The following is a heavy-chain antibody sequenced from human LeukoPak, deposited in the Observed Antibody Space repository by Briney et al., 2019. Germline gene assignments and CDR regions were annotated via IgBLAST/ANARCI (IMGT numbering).Heavy chain of an antibody. CDR3: AKDNRRHYTSGPNPDSLH. Sequence: GGSLRLSCAGSGFIFNNCAMHWVRQPPGKGLEWDSGISWNSGSIDYADSVKGRFTISRDNAKNSLYLQMNSLRVEDTAFYYCAKDNRRHYTSGPNPDSLHWGQGALVTVSS. J-gene: IGHJ4*02. CDR2: ISWNSGSI. V-gene: IGHV3-9*01. CDR1: GFIFNNCA. D-gene: IGHD6-19*01.